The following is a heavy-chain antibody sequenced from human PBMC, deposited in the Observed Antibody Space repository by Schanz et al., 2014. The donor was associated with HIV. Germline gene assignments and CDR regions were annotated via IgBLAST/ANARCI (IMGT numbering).Heavy chain of an antibody. Sequence: QGQLVESGGGVVRPGRSLRLSCTATGFTFNVYGMHWVRQAPGKGLEWVARISPDIDTQHYADSLKGRFTISRDKFKNPLELQMDSLRPDDTAVYYCAKGYTSSSVFNLWGRGTLVTVSS. CDR3: AKGYTSSSVFNL. CDR2: ISPDIDTQ. CDR1: GFTFNVYG. V-gene: IGHV3-30*18. J-gene: IGHJ2*01. D-gene: IGHD6-6*01.